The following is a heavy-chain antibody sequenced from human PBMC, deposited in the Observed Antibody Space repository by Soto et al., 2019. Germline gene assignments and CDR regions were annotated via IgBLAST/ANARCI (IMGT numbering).Heavy chain of an antibody. CDR1: GYTFTSYG. V-gene: IGHV1-18*01. J-gene: IGHJ3*02. D-gene: IGHD1-1*01. CDR2: ISAYNGNT. CDR3: ARDHRRWNNEGAFDI. Sequence: ASVKVSCKASGYTFTSYGISWVRQAPGQGLEWMGWISAYNGNTNYAQKLQGRVTMTTDTSTSTAYMELRSLRFDDTAVYYCARDHRRWNNEGAFDIWGQGTMVTVSS.